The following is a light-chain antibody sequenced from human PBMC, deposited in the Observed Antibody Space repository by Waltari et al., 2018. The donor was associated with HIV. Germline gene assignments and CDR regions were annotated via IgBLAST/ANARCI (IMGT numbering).Light chain of an antibody. CDR3: QQLNSYPIT. V-gene: IGKV1-9*01. CDR1: QGISNY. CDR2: AAS. J-gene: IGKJ5*01. Sequence: DIQLTQSPSFLSACVGDRVTITCRASQGISNYLAWYQQKPGRAPKLLISAASTLQSGVPSRFSGSGSGTEFTLTISSLQAEDFATYYCQQLNSYPITFGQGTRLEIQ.